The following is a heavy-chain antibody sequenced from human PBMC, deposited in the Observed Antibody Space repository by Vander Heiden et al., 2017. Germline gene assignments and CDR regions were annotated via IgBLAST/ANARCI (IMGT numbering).Heavy chain of an antibody. CDR1: GGSISSYY. Sequence: QVQLPESGPGLVKPSETLSLTCTVSGGSISSYYWSWIRQPPGKGLEWIGYIYYSGSTNYNPSLKSRVTISVDTSKNQFSLKLSSVTAADTAVYYCARGVGKFDPWGQGTLVTVSS. CDR3: ARGVGKFDP. CDR2: IYYSGST. V-gene: IGHV4-59*01. J-gene: IGHJ5*02.